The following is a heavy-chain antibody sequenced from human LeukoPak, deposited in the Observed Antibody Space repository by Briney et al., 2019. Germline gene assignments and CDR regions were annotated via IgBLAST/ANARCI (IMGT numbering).Heavy chain of an antibody. CDR2: ISGDGKVR. Sequence: GGSLRLSCAASGFTFSNYGMSWVRQAPGKGLQWVSAISGDGKVRDYPDSVRGRFTISRDNSKNTLYLQMNSLRAEDTAVYYCAKDRPNYDFDYWGQGTLVTVSS. D-gene: IGHD3-3*01. V-gene: IGHV3-23*01. CDR3: AKDRPNYDFDY. CDR1: GFTFSNYG. J-gene: IGHJ4*02.